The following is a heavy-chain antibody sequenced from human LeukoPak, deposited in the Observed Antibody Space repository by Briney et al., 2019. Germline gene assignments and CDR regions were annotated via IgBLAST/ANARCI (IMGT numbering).Heavy chain of an antibody. CDR2: ISGSGGST. CDR3: AKGIFRGHSYGYYDY. D-gene: IGHD5-18*01. J-gene: IGHJ4*02. CDR1: GFTFSSYA. Sequence: PGGSLRLSCAASGFTFSSYAMSWVRQAPGKGLEWVSAISGSGGSTYYADSVKGRFTTSRDNSKKPLYLQMNSLRAEDTAVYYCAKGIFRGHSYGYYDYWGQGTLVTVSS. V-gene: IGHV3-23*01.